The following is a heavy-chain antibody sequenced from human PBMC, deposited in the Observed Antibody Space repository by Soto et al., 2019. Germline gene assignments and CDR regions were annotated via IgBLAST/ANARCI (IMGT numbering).Heavy chain of an antibody. Sequence: GGSLRLSCAASGFNLTNYGINWVRQAPGKGLEWVSSISSSGTYIFYADSVQGRFAISRDNTKNSMYLEMNSLRAEDTAVYYCVRNIKDCSSTSCRDYWGQGTLVTVSS. V-gene: IGHV3-21*01. CDR2: ISSSGTYI. J-gene: IGHJ4*02. D-gene: IGHD2-2*01. CDR1: GFNLTNYG. CDR3: VRNIKDCSSTSCRDY.